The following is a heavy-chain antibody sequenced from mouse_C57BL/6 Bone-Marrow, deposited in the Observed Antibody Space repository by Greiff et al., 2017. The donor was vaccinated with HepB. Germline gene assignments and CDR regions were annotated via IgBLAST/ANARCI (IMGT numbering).Heavy chain of an antibody. CDR2: IYPSDSET. CDR3: ARENSSGPLYAMDY. V-gene: IGHV1-61*01. D-gene: IGHD3-2*02. J-gene: IGHJ4*01. CDR1: GYTFTSYW. Sequence: QVQLQQSGAELVRPGSSVKLSCKASGYTFTSYWMDWVKQRPGQGLEWIGNIYPSDSETHYNQKFKDKATLTVDKSSSTAYMQLSSLTSEDSAVYYCARENSSGPLYAMDYWGQGTSVTVSS.